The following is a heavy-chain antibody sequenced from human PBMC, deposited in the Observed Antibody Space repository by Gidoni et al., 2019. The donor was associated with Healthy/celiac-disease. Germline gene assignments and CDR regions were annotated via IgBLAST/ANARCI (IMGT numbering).Heavy chain of an antibody. CDR3: ARVAYGDSGDAFDI. J-gene: IGHJ3*02. V-gene: IGHV3-72*01. D-gene: IGHD4-17*01. CDR1: GFTFSDHY. CDR2: TRNKANSYTT. Sequence: EVQLVESGGGLVQPGGSLRLSCAASGFTFSDHYMDWVRQAPGKGLEWVGRTRNKANSYTTEYAASVKGRFTISRDDSKNSLYLQMNSLKTEDTAVYYCARVAYGDSGDAFDIWGQGTMVTVSS.